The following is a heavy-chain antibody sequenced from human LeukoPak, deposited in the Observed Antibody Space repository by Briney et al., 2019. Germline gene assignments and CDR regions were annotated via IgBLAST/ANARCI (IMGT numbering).Heavy chain of an antibody. CDR1: GYSISSGYY. Sequence: PSETLSLTCAVSGYSISSGYYWGWIRQPPGKGLEWIGSIYHSGSTYYNPSLKSRVTISVDRSKNQFSLKLSSVTAADTAVYYCASGKRFGQEYFQHWGQGTLVTVSS. J-gene: IGHJ1*01. CDR3: ASGKRFGQEYFQH. CDR2: IYHSGST. D-gene: IGHD3-16*01. V-gene: IGHV4-38-2*01.